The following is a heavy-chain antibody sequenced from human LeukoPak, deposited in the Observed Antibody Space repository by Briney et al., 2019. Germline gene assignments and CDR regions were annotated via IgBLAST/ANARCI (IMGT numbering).Heavy chain of an antibody. Sequence: GGSLRLSCATSGFTFSNAWMNWVRQAPGKGLEWVSAISGSGGSTYYADSVKGRFTISRDNSKNTLYLQMNSLRAEDTAVYYCAKDGGLAFDYWGQGTLVTVSS. J-gene: IGHJ4*02. V-gene: IGHV3-23*01. D-gene: IGHD3-16*01. CDR1: GFTFSNAW. CDR3: AKDGGLAFDY. CDR2: ISGSGGST.